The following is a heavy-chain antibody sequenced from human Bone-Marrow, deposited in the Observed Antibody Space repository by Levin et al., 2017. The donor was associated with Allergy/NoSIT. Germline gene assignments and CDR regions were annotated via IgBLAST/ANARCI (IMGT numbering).Heavy chain of an antibody. D-gene: IGHD2-2*01. CDR2: ISSSSSYT. Sequence: GGSLRLSCAASGFTFSDYYMSWIRQAPGKGLEWVSYISSSSSYTNYADSVKGRFTISRDNAKNSLYLQMNSLRAEDTAVYYCARFIRSSSCYDYWGQGTLVTVSS. CDR3: ARFIRSSSCYDY. V-gene: IGHV3-11*03. J-gene: IGHJ4*02. CDR1: GFTFSDYY.